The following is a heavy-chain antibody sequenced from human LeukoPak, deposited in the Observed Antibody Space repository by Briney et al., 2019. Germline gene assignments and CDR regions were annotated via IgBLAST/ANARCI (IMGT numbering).Heavy chain of an antibody. CDR1: GGSISSYY. CDR2: IYYSGST. CDR3: ARRFTTDYYDSSGYYTYFDY. J-gene: IGHJ4*02. V-gene: IGHV4-59*08. D-gene: IGHD3-22*01. Sequence: SGTLSLTCTVPGGSISSYYWSWIRQPPGKGLEWIGYIYYSGSTNYNPSLKSRVTISVDTSKNQFSLKLSSVTAADTAVYYCARRFTTDYYDSSGYYTYFDYWGQGTLVTVSS.